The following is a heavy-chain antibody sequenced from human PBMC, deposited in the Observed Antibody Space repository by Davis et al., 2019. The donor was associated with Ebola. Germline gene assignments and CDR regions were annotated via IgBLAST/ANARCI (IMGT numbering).Heavy chain of an antibody. Sequence: GESLKISCKGSGYSFTSYWISWVRQMPGKGLEWMGRIDPSDSYTNYSPSFQGHVTISADKSISTAYLQWSSLKASDNAMYYCARQRGLEGTINWFDPWGQGTLVTVSS. CDR1: GYSFTSYW. CDR2: IDPSDSYT. J-gene: IGHJ5*02. D-gene: IGHD4/OR15-4a*01. CDR3: ARQRGLEGTINWFDP. V-gene: IGHV5-10-1*01.